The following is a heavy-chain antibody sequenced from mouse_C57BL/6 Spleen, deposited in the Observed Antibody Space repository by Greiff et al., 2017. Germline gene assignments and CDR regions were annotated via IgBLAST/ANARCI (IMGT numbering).Heavy chain of an antibody. CDR1: GYTFTDYY. J-gene: IGHJ3*01. V-gene: IGHV1-19*01. D-gene: IGHD1-1*01. Sequence: EVQLQQPGPVLVKPGASVKMSCKASGYTFTDYYMNWVKQSHGKSLEWIGVINPYNGGTSYNQKFKGKATLTVDKSSSAAYMELNSLTSEDSAVYYCAREGGLLLRPAGVAYWGQGTLVTVSA. CDR3: AREGGLLLRPAGVAY. CDR2: INPYNGGT.